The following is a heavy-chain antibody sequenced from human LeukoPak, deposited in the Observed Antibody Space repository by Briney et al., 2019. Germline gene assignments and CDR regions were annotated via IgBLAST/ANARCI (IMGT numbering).Heavy chain of an antibody. J-gene: IGHJ5*02. CDR3: AREERANDFWIDKGGNWIDP. D-gene: IGHD3-3*01. CDR1: GGSITSYY. Sequence: SETLSLTCTVSGGSITSYYWNWVRQPPGKGLEGIGDIYYRGRTNYTPSLKIRLSMSVDTSQHHFSLNLNSVTAADTAVYYCAREERANDFWIDKGGNWIDPWGQGTLVTVSS. CDR2: IYYRGRT. V-gene: IGHV4-59*01.